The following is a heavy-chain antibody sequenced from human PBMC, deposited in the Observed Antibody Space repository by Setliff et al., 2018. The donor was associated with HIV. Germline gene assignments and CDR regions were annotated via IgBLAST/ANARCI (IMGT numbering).Heavy chain of an antibody. CDR2: INGGSGRT. CDR1: GYIFTQYA. J-gene: IGHJ4*02. CDR3: AREGEGNGWARLDY. V-gene: IGHV1-3*01. Sequence: ASVKVSCKTSGYIFTQYAVHWVRQAPGQRLEWMGCINGGSGRTEYSQKFQSRVTITRDTAARTDYMELSSLRSEDTAVYFCAREGEGNGWARLDYWGQGTLVTVSS. D-gene: IGHD6-19*01.